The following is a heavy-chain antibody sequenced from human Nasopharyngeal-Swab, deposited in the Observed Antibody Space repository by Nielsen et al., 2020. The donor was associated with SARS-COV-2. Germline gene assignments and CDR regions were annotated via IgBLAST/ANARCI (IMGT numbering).Heavy chain of an antibody. V-gene: IGHV4-34*01. CDR2: INHRGNT. D-gene: IGHD6-19*01. Sequence: WIRQPPGKGLEWIGDINHRGNTNYSPALKRRLPMSVDTSKNQFSLKVSSVTAADPAVYYCARSGYSSGWYDLWGQGTLVTVSS. J-gene: IGHJ5*02. CDR3: ARSGYSSGWYDL.